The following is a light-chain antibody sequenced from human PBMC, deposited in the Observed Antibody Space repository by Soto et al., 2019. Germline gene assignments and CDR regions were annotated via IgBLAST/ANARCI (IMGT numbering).Light chain of an antibody. CDR2: GAS. V-gene: IGKV3-15*01. CDR1: QSVSSN. Sequence: ERVTTQSPATLSVSPGGRATLSSRASQSVSSNLAWYQQKPGQAPRLLIYGASTRATGIPARFSGSGSGTEFTLTISSLQSEDFAVYYCQQYNDWPRTFGQGTRW. CDR3: QQYNDWPRT. J-gene: IGKJ1*01.